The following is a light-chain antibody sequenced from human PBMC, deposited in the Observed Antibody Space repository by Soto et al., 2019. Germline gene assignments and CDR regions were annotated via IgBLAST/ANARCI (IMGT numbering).Light chain of an antibody. CDR3: QQYNNWPLT. V-gene: IGKV3-15*01. Sequence: EIVMTQSPGTLSLSPGERATLSCRASQSVSSSFLAWYQQKPGQAPRLLIHDASTMATGFPARFSGSGSGTEFTLTISSLQSEDFAVYYCQQYNNWPLTFGGGTKVDIK. J-gene: IGKJ4*01. CDR1: QSVSSS. CDR2: DAS.